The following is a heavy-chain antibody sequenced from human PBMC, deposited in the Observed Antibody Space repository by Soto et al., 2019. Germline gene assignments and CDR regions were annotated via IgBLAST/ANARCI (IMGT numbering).Heavy chain of an antibody. D-gene: IGHD3-16*02. CDR3: AADLNVWGSYRLDY. J-gene: IGHJ4*02. CDR2: IVVGSGNT. CDR1: GFTFTSSA. Sequence: QLVESGGGVVQPGTSVKVSCKASGFTFTSSAMQWVRQARGQRLEWIGWIVVGSGNTNYAQKFQERVTITRDMSTSTAYMELSSLRSEDTAVYYCAADLNVWGSYRLDYWGQGTLVTVSS. V-gene: IGHV1-58*02.